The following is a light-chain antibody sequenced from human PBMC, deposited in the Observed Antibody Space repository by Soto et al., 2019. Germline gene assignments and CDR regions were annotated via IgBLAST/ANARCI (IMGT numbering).Light chain of an antibody. J-gene: IGLJ1*01. V-gene: IGLV2-8*01. CDR1: SSDVGAYDY. CDR3: GSWDSSLSAYV. CDR2: EVT. Sequence: QSALTQPPSASGSPGQSVTISCTGTSSDVGAYDYVFWYQRHPGRAPKLIISEVTKRPSGVPDRFSGSKSGTSATLGITGFQTGDEADYYCGSWDSSLSAYVFGTGTKVTVL.